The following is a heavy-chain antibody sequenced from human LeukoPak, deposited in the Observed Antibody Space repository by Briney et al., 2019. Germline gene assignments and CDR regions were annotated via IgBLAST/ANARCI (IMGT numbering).Heavy chain of an antibody. D-gene: IGHD2-2*02. CDR1: GYSFTSYW. CDR3: ARRGYCSSTSCYTGYWFDP. J-gene: IGHJ5*02. CDR2: IYPGDSDT. Sequence: GESLKISCKGSGYSFTSYWIGWVRQMPGKGLEWMGIIYPGDSDTRCSPSFQGQVTISADKSISTAYLQWSSLKASDTAIYYCARRGYCSSTSCYTGYWFDPWGQGTLVTVSS. V-gene: IGHV5-51*01.